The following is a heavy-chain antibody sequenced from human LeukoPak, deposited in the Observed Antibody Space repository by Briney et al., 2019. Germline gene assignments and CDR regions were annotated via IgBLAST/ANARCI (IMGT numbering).Heavy chain of an antibody. CDR3: ARTRDYYYYMDV. V-gene: IGHV4-38-2*01. CDR2: IYHSGST. CDR1: GYSISSGYY. Sequence: SETLSLTCAASGYSISSGYYWGWIRPPPGKGLEWIGSIYHSGSTYYNPSLKSRVTISVDTSKNQFSLKLSSVTAADTAVYYCARTRDYYYYMDVWGKGTTVTVSS. J-gene: IGHJ6*03.